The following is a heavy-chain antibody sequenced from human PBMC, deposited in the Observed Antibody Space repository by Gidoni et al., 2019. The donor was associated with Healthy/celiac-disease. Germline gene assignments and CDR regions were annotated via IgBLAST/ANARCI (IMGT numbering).Heavy chain of an antibody. V-gene: IGHV3-21*01. CDR3: ARFYYDSSGYQEGAFDL. CDR1: GFTFSSYS. CDR2: ISSSSSYI. J-gene: IGHJ2*01. Sequence: EVQLVESGGSLVKPGGSLRPSCSASGFTFSSYSINWVRQAPGKGLEWVSSISSSSSYIYYADSVKGRFTISRDNAKNSLYLQMNSLRAEDTAVYYCARFYYDSSGYQEGAFDLWGRGTLVTVSS. D-gene: IGHD3-22*01.